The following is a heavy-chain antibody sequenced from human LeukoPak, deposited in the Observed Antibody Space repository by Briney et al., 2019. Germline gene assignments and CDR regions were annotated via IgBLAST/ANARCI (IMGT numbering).Heavy chain of an antibody. J-gene: IGHJ4*02. D-gene: IGHD2-2*01. CDR3: ARGFVVVPAAIPLQLWWY. CDR2: INPNSGGT. Sequence: ASVKVPCKASGYTFTGYYMHWVRQAPGQGLEWMGWINPNSGGTNYAQKFQGRVTMTRDTSISTAYMELSRLRSDDTAVYYCARGFVVVPAAIPLQLWWYWGQGTLVTVSS. V-gene: IGHV1-2*02. CDR1: GYTFTGYY.